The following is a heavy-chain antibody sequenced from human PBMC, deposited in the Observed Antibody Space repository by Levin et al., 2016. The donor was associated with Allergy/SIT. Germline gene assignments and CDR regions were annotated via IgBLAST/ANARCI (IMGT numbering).Heavy chain of an antibody. CDR1: GFTFSSYA. CDR3: AKVSGYSYGWFDF. Sequence: GESLKISCATSGFTFSSYAMNWVRQAPGKGLEWVSTITAGGESTYNADSVKGRFTISRDNSKNTLFVQMNSLRAEDTVVYYCAKVSGYSYGWFDFWGQGTLVTVSP. CDR2: ITAGGEST. D-gene: IGHD5-18*01. J-gene: IGHJ4*02. V-gene: IGHV3-23*01.